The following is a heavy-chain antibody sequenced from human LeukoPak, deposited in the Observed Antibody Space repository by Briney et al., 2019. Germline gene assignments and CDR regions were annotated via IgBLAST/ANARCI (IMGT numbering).Heavy chain of an antibody. CDR3: AKDLSGYCSSTSCHYFDY. D-gene: IGHD2-2*01. CDR2: ISGSGVST. CDR1: GFTFSTYA. J-gene: IGHJ4*02. V-gene: IGHV3-23*01. Sequence: GGSLRLSRAASGFTFSTYAMSWVRQTPGKGLEWVSAISGSGVSTYYADSVKGRFTISRDNSENTLYLQMNSLRAEDTAVYYCAKDLSGYCSSTSCHYFDYWGQGTLVTVSS.